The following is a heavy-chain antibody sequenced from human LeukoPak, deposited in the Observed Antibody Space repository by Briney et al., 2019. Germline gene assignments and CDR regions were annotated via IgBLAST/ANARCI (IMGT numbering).Heavy chain of an antibody. Sequence: GGSLRLSCAASGFTFSSYGMHWVRQAPGKGLEWVAVIWYDGSNKYYADSVKGRFTISRDNAKNSLFLQMNSLGAEDTAVYYCTRDPDTSSKVDYWGQGTLVTVSS. V-gene: IGHV3-33*01. CDR3: TRDPDTSSKVDY. J-gene: IGHJ4*02. CDR1: GFTFSSYG. CDR2: IWYDGSNK. D-gene: IGHD5-18*01.